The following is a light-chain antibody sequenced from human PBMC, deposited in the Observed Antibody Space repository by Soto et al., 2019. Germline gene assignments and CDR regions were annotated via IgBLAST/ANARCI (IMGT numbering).Light chain of an antibody. J-gene: IGKJ2*01. V-gene: IGKV3-15*01. Sequence: EIVMTQSPATLSVSPGETVNLSCRASQSVSSNFAWYRQKPGQAPTLVIYRASTRATGIPARFSGSGSGTEFTLTISGLQSEDFAVYYCQQYTKWTYTFGQGTKLEIK. CDR1: QSVSSN. CDR2: RAS. CDR3: QQYTKWTYT.